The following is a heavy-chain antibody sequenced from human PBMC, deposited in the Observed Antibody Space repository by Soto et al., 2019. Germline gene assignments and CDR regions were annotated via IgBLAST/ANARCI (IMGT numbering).Heavy chain of an antibody. CDR2: IFSNDEK. D-gene: IGHD2-2*01. V-gene: IGHV2-26*01. CDR3: ARINECISTRCYQAWFDP. CDR1: GFSLSNARMG. J-gene: IGHJ5*02. Sequence: QVTLKESGPVLVKPTETLTLTCTVSGFSLSNARMGVSWIRQPPGKALEWLAHIFSNDEKSYSTSLKSRLTMPKATPQSPVVLNMDNLDPVDTATYYCARINECISTRCYQAWFDPWGQGTLVTVSS.